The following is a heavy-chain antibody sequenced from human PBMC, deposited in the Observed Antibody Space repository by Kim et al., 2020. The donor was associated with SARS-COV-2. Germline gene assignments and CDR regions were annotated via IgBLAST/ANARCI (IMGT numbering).Heavy chain of an antibody. D-gene: IGHD2-15*01. V-gene: IGHV3-23*01. Sequence: KGRFTISREHSKNTLYLHMNSLRAEDTAVYYCAKVSTVVVVAATRQFLDYWCQGTLVTVSS. J-gene: IGHJ4*02. CDR3: AKVSTVVVVAATRQFLDY.